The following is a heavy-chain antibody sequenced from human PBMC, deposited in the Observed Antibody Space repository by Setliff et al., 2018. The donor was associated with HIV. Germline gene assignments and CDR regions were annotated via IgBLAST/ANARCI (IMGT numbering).Heavy chain of an antibody. CDR1: GYTFARYD. CDR3: ARDLAYCSGGSCYRPFIYYFYYMDV. V-gene: IGHV1-2*02. D-gene: IGHD2-15*01. J-gene: IGHJ6*03. CDR2: VSPHGGYT. Sequence: ASVKVSCKASGYTFARYDINWVRQAPGQGLEWMGWVSPHGGYTSYAQEFQGRVTMTSDTSINTAYMEVSWLTSDDTAIYYCARDLAYCSGGSCYRPFIYYFYYMDVWGKGATVTVSS.